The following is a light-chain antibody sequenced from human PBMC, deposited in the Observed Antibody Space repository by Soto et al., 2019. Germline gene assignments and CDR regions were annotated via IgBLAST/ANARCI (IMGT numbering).Light chain of an antibody. V-gene: IGKV3-20*01. J-gene: IGKJ4*01. CDR3: QQYDNWPLT. CDR1: QSISSSF. CDR2: GAS. Sequence: EVVLTQSPGTLSLSPGERATLSCRVSQSISSSFLAWYQQKPGQAPRLLIYGASSRATGVPDRFSGSGSGTEFTLTISSLQSEDFAVYYCQQYDNWPLTFGGGTKV.